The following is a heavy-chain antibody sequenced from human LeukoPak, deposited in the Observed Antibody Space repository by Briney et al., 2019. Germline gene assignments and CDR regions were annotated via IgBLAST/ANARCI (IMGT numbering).Heavy chain of an antibody. J-gene: IGHJ4*02. CDR3: ARRRWGSSWAYYFDY. V-gene: IGHV3-7*01. CDR1: GFTFSSYW. D-gene: IGHD6-13*01. CDR2: IKQDGSEK. Sequence: PGGSLRLSCAASGFTFSSYWMSWVRQAPGKGLEWVASIKQDGSEKYYVDSVKGRFTISRDNAKNSLYLQMNSLRAEDTAVYYCARRRWGSSWAYYFDYWGQGTLVTVSS.